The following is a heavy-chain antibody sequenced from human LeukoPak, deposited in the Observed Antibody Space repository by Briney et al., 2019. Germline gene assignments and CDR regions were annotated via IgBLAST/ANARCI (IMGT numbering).Heavy chain of an antibody. Sequence: GGSLRLSCAASGFTFSSYAMSWVRLAPGKGLEWVSGISGSGDNTYYADSVKGRFTISRDNSKNTLYVQVNSLGTEDTAAYYCAKGSYYDSSGSFYFDYWGQGTLVTVSS. V-gene: IGHV3-23*01. CDR2: ISGSGDNT. CDR3: AKGSYYDSSGSFYFDY. D-gene: IGHD3-22*01. J-gene: IGHJ4*02. CDR1: GFTFSSYA.